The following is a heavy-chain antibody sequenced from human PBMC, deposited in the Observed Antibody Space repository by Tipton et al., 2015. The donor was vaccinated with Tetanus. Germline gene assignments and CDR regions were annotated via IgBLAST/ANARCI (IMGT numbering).Heavy chain of an antibody. Sequence: TLSLTCTVSGGSISSGGYYWSWIRQHPGKGLEWIGYIYYSGSTNYNPSLKSRVTISVDTSKNQFSPRLTSVTAADTAVYYCASLNWSYGYYYSGMDVWGQGTTVTVSS. CDR3: ASLNWSYGYYYSGMDV. CDR2: IYYSGST. CDR1: GGSISSGGYY. D-gene: IGHD1-7*01. V-gene: IGHV4-61*08. J-gene: IGHJ6*02.